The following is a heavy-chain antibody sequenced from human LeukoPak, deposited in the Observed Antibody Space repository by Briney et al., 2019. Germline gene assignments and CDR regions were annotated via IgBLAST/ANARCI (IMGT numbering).Heavy chain of an antibody. CDR1: GFTFSSYE. J-gene: IGHJ5*02. CDR3: ARGDKAVTFGGVIVPFDP. D-gene: IGHD3-16*02. V-gene: IGHV4-59*01. CDR2: IYYSGTT. Sequence: PGGSLRLSCAASGFTFSSYEMHWVRQAPGKGLEWIGSIYYSGTTNYNPSLESRVTISVATSKNQFSLKLSSVTTADTAVYYCARGDKAVTFGGVIVPFDPWGQGTLVTVSS.